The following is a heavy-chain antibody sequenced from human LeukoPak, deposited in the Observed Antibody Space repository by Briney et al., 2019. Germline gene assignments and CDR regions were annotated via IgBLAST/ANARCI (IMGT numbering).Heavy chain of an antibody. CDR2: IWSDGINK. D-gene: IGHD6-13*01. CDR1: GLNVSSSY. J-gene: IGHJ4*02. V-gene: IGHV3-33*01. Sequence: GGSLRLSCAASGLNVSSSYMSWVRQAPGKGLEWVAVIWSDGINKYYVDSVKGRFIISRDNSKNTLYLQMNSLRADDTAVYYCARSTYSSSSYYFDYWGQGSLVTVSS. CDR3: ARSTYSSSSYYFDY.